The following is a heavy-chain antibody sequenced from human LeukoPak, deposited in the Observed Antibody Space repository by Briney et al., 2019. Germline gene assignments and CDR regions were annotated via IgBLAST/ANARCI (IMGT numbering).Heavy chain of an antibody. CDR1: GGSIRSYY. D-gene: IGHD3-9*01. J-gene: IGHJ4*02. Sequence: PSETLSLTCTVSGGSIRSYYWSWIRQPAEKGLEWIGRIYTSGSTNYNPSLKSRATMSVDTSKSQFSLKLSSVTAADTAVYYCARVNYDILTGYYYFDYWGQGTLVTVSS. V-gene: IGHV4-4*07. CDR2: IYTSGST. CDR3: ARVNYDILTGYYYFDY.